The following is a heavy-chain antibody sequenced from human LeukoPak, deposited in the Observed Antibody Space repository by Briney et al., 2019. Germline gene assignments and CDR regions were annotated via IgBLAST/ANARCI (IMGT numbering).Heavy chain of an antibody. CDR2: IYYSGTT. CDR1: GGSISSGDYY. CDR3: ARYVTTLDY. D-gene: IGHD4-17*01. J-gene: IGHJ4*02. Sequence: PSQTLSLTCTVSGGSISSGDYYWSWIRQPPGKGLEWIGYIYYSGTTYYNPSLKSRVTISVDTSKNQFSLKLTSVTAADTAVYFCARYVTTLDYWGQGILVTVSS. V-gene: IGHV4-30-4*01.